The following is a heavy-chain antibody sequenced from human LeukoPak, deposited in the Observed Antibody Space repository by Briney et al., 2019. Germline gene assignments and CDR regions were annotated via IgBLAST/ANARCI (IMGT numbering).Heavy chain of an antibody. V-gene: IGHV3-53*01. CDR3: ARVYRGSYFDY. CDR2: IYSGGST. CDR1: GFTFSSYA. D-gene: IGHD1-26*01. J-gene: IGHJ4*02. Sequence: GRSLRLSCAASGFTFSSYAMHWVRQAPGKGLEWVAVIYSGGSTYYADSVKGRFTISRDNSKNTLYLQMNSLRAEDTAVYYCARVYRGSYFDYWGQGTLVTVSS.